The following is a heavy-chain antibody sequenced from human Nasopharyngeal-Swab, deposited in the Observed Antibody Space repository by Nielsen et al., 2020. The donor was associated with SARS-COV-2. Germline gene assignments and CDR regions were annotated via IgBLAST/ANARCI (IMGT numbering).Heavy chain of an antibody. V-gene: IGHV3-30-3*01. CDR3: ARADWNDPTTFDY. Sequence: GGSLRLSCAASGFTLSSYAMHWVSQAPGKGLEWVAVISYDGSNKYYSDSVKGRLTISRDNSKNTLYLQMNSLRAEDTAVYYCARADWNDPTTFDYWGQGTLVTVSS. CDR2: ISYDGSNK. CDR1: GFTLSSYA. D-gene: IGHD1-1*01. J-gene: IGHJ4*02.